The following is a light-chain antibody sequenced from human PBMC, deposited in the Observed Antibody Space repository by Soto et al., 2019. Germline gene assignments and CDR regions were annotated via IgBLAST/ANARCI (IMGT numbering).Light chain of an antibody. Sequence: QTPLTQPAYVSGSRGRSITISCTGTSSDVGNYKYVSWYQQHPGKAPKLMIYEVSNRPSGVSSRFSGSKSGNTASLTISGLQAEDETDYYCLSYTSSGTYVFGTGTKVTVL. CDR2: EVS. V-gene: IGLV2-14*01. CDR1: SSDVGNYKY. J-gene: IGLJ1*01. CDR3: LSYTSSGTYV.